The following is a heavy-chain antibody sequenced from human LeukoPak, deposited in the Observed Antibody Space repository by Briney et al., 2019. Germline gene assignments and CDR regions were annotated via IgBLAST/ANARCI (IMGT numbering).Heavy chain of an antibody. Sequence: PGGSLRLSCAASGFTSSSYGMRWVRQAPGKGLEWVAFIRYDGSNKYYADSVKGRFTISRDNSKNTLYLQMNSLRAEDTAVYYCAKETIEDGYGDYWGQGTLVTVSS. V-gene: IGHV3-30*02. CDR2: IRYDGSNK. D-gene: IGHD5-24*01. CDR1: GFTSSSYG. CDR3: AKETIEDGYGDY. J-gene: IGHJ4*02.